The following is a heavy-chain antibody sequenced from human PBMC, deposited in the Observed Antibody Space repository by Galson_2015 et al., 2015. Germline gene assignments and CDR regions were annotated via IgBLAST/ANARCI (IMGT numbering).Heavy chain of an antibody. V-gene: IGHV3-30*18. CDR3: AKGDRGYSYGFDY. J-gene: IGHJ4*02. Sequence: SLRLSCAASGFTFSSYGMHWVRQAPGKGLEWVAVISYDGSNKYYADSVKGRFTISRDNSKNTLYLQMNSLRAEDTAVYYCAKGDRGYSYGFDYWGQGTLVTVSS. CDR2: ISYDGSNK. CDR1: GFTFSSYG. D-gene: IGHD5-18*01.